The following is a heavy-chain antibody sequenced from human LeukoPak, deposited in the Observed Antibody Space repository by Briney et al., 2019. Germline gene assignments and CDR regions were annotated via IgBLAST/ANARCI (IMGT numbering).Heavy chain of an antibody. Sequence: PSETLSLTCAVYGGSFSGYYWSWIRQPPGKGLEWIGEINHSGSTNYNPSLKSRVTISVDTSKNQFSLKLSSVTAADTAVYYCARENSYYDGSGYYYGSGYFDFWGQGTLVTVSS. CDR1: GGSFSGYY. V-gene: IGHV4-34*01. CDR3: ARENSYYDGSGYYYGSGYFDF. J-gene: IGHJ4*02. D-gene: IGHD3-22*01. CDR2: INHSGST.